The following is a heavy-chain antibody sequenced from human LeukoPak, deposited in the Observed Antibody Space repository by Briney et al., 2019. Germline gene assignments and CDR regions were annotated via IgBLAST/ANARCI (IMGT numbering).Heavy chain of an antibody. CDR2: IHPEGNEK. CDR3: ARGDDFSGDH. CDR1: GFTFSNFW. V-gene: IGHV3-7*04. Sequence: GGSLRLSCAVSGFTFSNFWMSCVRQAPGRGLEWVANIHPEGNEKYHVESVKGRFTISRDNAKNLLFLQMNGLRVEDTAVYYCARGDDFSGDHWGQGTLVTVSS. D-gene: IGHD1-1*01. J-gene: IGHJ4*02.